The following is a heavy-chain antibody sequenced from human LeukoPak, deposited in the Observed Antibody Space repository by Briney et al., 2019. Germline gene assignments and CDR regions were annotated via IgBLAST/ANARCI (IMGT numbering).Heavy chain of an antibody. Sequence: ASVKVSCKASGYTFTSYGISWVRQAPGQGLEWMGWISAYNGNTNYAQKLQGRVTMTTDTSTSTAYMELRSLRSDDTAVYYCARDDYYDSSGYYPLGYWGQGTLVTVSS. CDR1: GYTFTSYG. D-gene: IGHD3-22*01. CDR3: ARDDYYDSSGYYPLGY. J-gene: IGHJ4*02. V-gene: IGHV1-18*01. CDR2: ISAYNGNT.